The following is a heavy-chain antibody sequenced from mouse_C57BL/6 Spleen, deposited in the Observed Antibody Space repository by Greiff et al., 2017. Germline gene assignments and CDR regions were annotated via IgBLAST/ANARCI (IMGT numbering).Heavy chain of an antibody. CDR1: GYTFTDYE. CDR3: TRKGTIADYFGD. V-gene: IGHV1-15*01. Sequence: VQLQQSGAELVRPGASVTLSCKASGYTFTDYEMHWVKQTPVHGLEWIGAIDPETGGTAYNQKFKGKAILTADKSSSTAYMELRSLTSEDSAVYYCTRKGTIADYFGDWGQGTTLTVSS. J-gene: IGHJ2*01. D-gene: IGHD2-12*01. CDR2: IDPETGGT.